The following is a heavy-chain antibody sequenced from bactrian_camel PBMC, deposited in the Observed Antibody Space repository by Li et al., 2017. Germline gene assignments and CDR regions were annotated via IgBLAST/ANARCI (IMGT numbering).Heavy chain of an antibody. CDR3: AVGPLGLCAKAAWYASSQFK. CDR2: LDSNGIS. J-gene: IGHJ4*01. CDR1: GYSHNTYC. V-gene: IGHV3S53*01. Sequence: QVQLVESGGGSVQAGGSLRLPCAVSGYSHNTYCMGWFHQALDKEREGLAALDSNGISTYAESVKGRFTISQDNAKNTVTLHMNNLAPEDTAMYYCAVGPLGLCAKAAWYASSQFKWGQGTQVTVS. D-gene: IGHD6*01.